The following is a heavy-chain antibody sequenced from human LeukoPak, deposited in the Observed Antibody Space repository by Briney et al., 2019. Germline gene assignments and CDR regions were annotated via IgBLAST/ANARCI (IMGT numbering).Heavy chain of an antibody. V-gene: IGHV1-69*13. CDR2: IIPIFGTA. Sequence: GASVKVSCKASGGTFSSYAISWVRQAPGQGLEWMGGIIPIFGTANYAQKFQGRVTITADESTSTAYMELSSLRSEDTAVYYCARGHDYSHYYYYMDVWGKGTTVTVSS. D-gene: IGHD4-11*01. J-gene: IGHJ6*03. CDR3: ARGHDYSHYYYYMDV. CDR1: GGTFSSYA.